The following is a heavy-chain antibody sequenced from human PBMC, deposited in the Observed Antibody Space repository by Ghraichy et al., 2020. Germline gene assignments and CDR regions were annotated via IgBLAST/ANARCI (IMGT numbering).Heavy chain of an antibody. CDR3: TRDYGYQLLYY. J-gene: IGHJ4*02. V-gene: IGHV1-3*01. CDR2: INGGNGNT. CDR1: GYTFTSYA. D-gene: IGHD2-2*01. Sequence: ASVKVSCKASGYTFTSYAIQLVRQAPGQGLEWMGWINGGNGNTKYSQKFQGRVTLTRDTSASTGYMELSSLRSDYTAVYYCTRDYGYQLLYYWGQGSLVTVSA.